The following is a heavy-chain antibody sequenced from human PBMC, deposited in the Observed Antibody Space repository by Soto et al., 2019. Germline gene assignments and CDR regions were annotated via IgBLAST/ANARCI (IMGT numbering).Heavy chain of an antibody. CDR2: INTNSGST. CDR3: AREYYDFWSGRYGMDV. J-gene: IGHJ6*02. V-gene: IGHV1-2*04. Sequence: ASGMVSCLASGYTFTGCYMYCVRRPPGQGLEWMGWINTNSGSTNYAQKFQGWVTMTRDTSISTAYMELSRLRSDDTAVYYCAREYYDFWSGRYGMDVWGQGTTVTVSS. D-gene: IGHD3-3*01. CDR1: GYTFTGCY.